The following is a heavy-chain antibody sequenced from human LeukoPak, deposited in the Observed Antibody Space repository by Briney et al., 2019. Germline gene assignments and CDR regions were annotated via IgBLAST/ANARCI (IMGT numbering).Heavy chain of an antibody. CDR2: ISNDGSNK. J-gene: IGHJ6*02. V-gene: IGHV3-30*18. CDR3: AKDKGIYCSSIDCSPGMDV. D-gene: IGHD2-2*01. Sequence: GGSLRLSCAASGFTFSNYAMHWVRPAPRKGLDLVAFISNDGSNKYYADSVKGRFTISRDNSKNTLSLQMNSLRAEDTAVYYCAKDKGIYCSSIDCSPGMDVWGQGTTVTVSS. CDR1: GFTFSNYA.